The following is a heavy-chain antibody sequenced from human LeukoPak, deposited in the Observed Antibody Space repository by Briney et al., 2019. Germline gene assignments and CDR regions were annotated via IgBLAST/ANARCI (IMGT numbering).Heavy chain of an antibody. CDR1: GGSISSGSYY. Sequence: PSETLSLTCTVSGGSISSGSYYWSWIRQPAGRGLEWIGRIYTSGSTNYNPSLKSRVTISVDTSKNQFSLKLSSVTAADTAVYYCARSDILTGYPPGVWGQGTLVTVSS. V-gene: IGHV4-61*02. D-gene: IGHD3-9*01. J-gene: IGHJ4*02. CDR3: ARSDILTGYPPGV. CDR2: IYTSGST.